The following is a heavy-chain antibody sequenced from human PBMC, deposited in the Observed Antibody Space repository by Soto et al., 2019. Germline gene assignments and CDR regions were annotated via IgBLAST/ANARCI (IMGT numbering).Heavy chain of an antibody. CDR3: ARDHVSGYDFWSGYYTDWFDP. Sequence: SQTLSLTCAISGDRVSSNSAAWNWIRQSPSRGLEWLGRTYYRSKWYNDYAVSVKSRITINPDTSKNQFSLQLNSVTPEDTAVYYCARDHVSGYDFWSGYYTDWFDPWGQGTLVTVSS. CDR1: GDRVSSNSAA. D-gene: IGHD3-3*01. CDR2: TYYRSKWYN. V-gene: IGHV6-1*01. J-gene: IGHJ5*02.